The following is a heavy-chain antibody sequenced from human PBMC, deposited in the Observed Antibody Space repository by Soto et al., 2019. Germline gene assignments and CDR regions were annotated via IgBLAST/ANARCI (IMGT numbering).Heavy chain of an antibody. Sequence: SETLSLTCTVSGGSISSYYWNWIRQPPGKGLEWIGYISYSGSTNYNPSLKSRVTISVDTSKNQFSLKLNSVTAADTAVYYCARGGSRNAIHVVWGQGTLVTVSS. D-gene: IGHD2-8*01. CDR1: GGSISSYY. J-gene: IGHJ4*02. V-gene: IGHV4-59*01. CDR2: ISYSGST. CDR3: ARGGSRNAIHVV.